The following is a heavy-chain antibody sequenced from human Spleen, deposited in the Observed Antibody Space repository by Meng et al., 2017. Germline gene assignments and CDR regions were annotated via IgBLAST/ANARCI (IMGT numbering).Heavy chain of an antibody. Sequence: SETLSLTCTVSGGSISSSSYYWGWIRQPPGKGLEWIGCIYSSGRTYYNPSLKSRVTISVDTSKNKFSLKLNSVTAADTAVYYCARKVEYYDKGSYRDYGMDVWGQGTTVTVSS. V-gene: IGHV4-39*07. CDR1: GGSISSSSYY. D-gene: IGHD3-22*01. CDR2: IYSSGRT. CDR3: ARKVEYYDKGSYRDYGMDV. J-gene: IGHJ6*02.